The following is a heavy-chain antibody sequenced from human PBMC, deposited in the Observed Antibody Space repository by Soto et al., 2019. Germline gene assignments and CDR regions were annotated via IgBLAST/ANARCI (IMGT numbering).Heavy chain of an antibody. J-gene: IGHJ6*02. D-gene: IGHD3-3*01. CDR1: GFTFSSYS. CDR3: AVYLRITIFGVVTPPRVDV. CDR2: ISSSSSTI. Sequence: PGGSLRLSCAASGFTFSSYSMNWVRQAPGKGLEWVSYISSSSSTIYYADSVKGRFTISRDNAKNSLYLQMNSLRDEDTAVYYCAVYLRITIFGVVTPPRVDVWGQGRTVTVSS. V-gene: IGHV3-48*02.